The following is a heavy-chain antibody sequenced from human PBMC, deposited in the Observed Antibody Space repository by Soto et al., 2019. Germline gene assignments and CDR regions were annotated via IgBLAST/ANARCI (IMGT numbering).Heavy chain of an antibody. D-gene: IGHD6-19*01. J-gene: IGHJ4*02. CDR3: ARAREDYSSGWCLDY. Sequence: EVQLVESGGGLVKPGGTLRLSCAASGFTFSSYSMNWVRQAPGKGLEWVSSISSSSSYIYYADSVKGRFTMSRDNAKNSLDLQMNSMRAEDTAVYYCARAREDYSSGWCLDYWGQGTLVTVSS. CDR2: ISSSSSYI. CDR1: GFTFSSYS. V-gene: IGHV3-21*01.